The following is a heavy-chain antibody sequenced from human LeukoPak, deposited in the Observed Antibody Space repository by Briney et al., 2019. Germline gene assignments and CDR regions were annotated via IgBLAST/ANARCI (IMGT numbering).Heavy chain of an antibody. CDR2: ITGGHYPT. CDR3: TKDPNGDYVGAFDP. CDR1: GFSFSSFA. V-gene: IGHV3-23*01. J-gene: IGHJ5*02. Sequence: GGSLRLSRAASGFSFSSFAMTWVRQAPGKGLEWVSSITGGHYPTYNTDSVKGRFTISRDNSKNTLYLQMNSLRADDTAVYYCTKDPNGDYVGAFDPWGQGTLVTVSS. D-gene: IGHD4-17*01.